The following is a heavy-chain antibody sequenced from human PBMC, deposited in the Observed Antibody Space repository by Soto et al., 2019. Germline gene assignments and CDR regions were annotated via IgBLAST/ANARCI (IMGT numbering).Heavy chain of an antibody. J-gene: IGHJ5*02. CDR3: AGGVVVAATPSFNWFDP. CDR2: IYYSGST. Sequence: PSETLSLTCTVSGGSISSSSYYWGWIRQPPGKGLEWIGSIYYSGSTYYNPSLKSRVTISVDTSKNQFSLKLSSVTAADTAVYYCAGGVVVAATPSFNWFDPWGQGTLVTVSS. CDR1: GGSISSSSYY. V-gene: IGHV4-39*01. D-gene: IGHD2-15*01.